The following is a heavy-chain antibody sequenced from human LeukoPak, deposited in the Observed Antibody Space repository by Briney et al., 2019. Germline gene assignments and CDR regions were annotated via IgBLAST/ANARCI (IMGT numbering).Heavy chain of an antibody. J-gene: IGHJ4*02. CDR3: ARDYRGLIDY. CDR2: IYHSGST. V-gene: IGHV4-4*02. D-gene: IGHD3-16*02. CDR1: GGSISSSNW. Sequence: PSETLSLTCAVSGGSISSSNWWSWVRQPTGKGLEWIGEIYHSGSTNYNPSLKSRVTISVDKSKNQFSLQLNSVTPEDTAVYYCARDYRGLIDYWGQGTLVTVSS.